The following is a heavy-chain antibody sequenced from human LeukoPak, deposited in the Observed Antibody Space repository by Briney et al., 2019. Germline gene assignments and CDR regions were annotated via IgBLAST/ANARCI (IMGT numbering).Heavy chain of an antibody. V-gene: IGHV3-21*01. J-gene: IGHJ4*02. Sequence: KTGGSLRLSCAASGFTFSSYSMNWVRQAPGKGLEWVSSISSSSAYIYYADSMKGRFTISRDNAKNSLFLQMNSLRAEDTAVYYCARAGLSAYKSGGDYWGQGTLVTVSS. CDR1: GFTFSSYS. CDR3: ARAGLSAYKSGGDY. D-gene: IGHD5-12*01. CDR2: ISSSSAYI.